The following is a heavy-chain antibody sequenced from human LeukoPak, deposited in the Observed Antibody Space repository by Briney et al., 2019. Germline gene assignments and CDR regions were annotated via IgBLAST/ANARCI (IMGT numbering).Heavy chain of an antibody. CDR1: GYTFTSCA. J-gene: IGHJ5*02. CDR3: ARGSSSYNRWFDP. D-gene: IGHD6-6*01. CDR2: INTNTGNP. Sequence: PVASVKVSCKASGYTFTSCAMNWVRQAPGQGLEWMGWINTNTGNPTYAQGFTGRFVFSLDTSVSTAYLQISSLKAEDTAVYYCARGSSSYNRWFDPWGQGTLVTVSS. V-gene: IGHV7-4-1*02.